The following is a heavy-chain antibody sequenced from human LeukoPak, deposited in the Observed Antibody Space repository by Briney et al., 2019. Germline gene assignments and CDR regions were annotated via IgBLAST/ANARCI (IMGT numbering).Heavy chain of an antibody. CDR1: GFTFSSYA. D-gene: IGHD3-3*01. CDR3: AKWISFEFWVSYYTVSGYSYMDV. CDR2: ISGSGGGT. Sequence: GGSLTLSCAASGFTFSSYAMSWVRQAPGKGLEWVSAISGSGGGTYYADSVKGRFTISRDNSKNTLYLQMNMLRVEDTAVYYSAKWISFEFWVSYYTVSGYSYMDVWGKGTTVTVSS. J-gene: IGHJ6*03. V-gene: IGHV3-23*01.